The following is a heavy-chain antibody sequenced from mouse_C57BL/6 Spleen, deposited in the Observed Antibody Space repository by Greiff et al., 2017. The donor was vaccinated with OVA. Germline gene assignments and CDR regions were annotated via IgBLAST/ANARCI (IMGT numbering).Heavy chain of an antibody. Sequence: EVQLQQSGPGLAKPSQTLSLTCSVTGYSITSDYWNWIRKFPGNKLEYMGYISYSGSTYYNPSLKSRISITRDTSKNQYYLQLNSVTTEDTATYYCARSPSYYYGSRGWYFDVWGTGTTVTVSS. J-gene: IGHJ1*03. CDR1: GYSITSDY. D-gene: IGHD1-1*01. V-gene: IGHV3-8*01. CDR3: ARSPSYYYGSRGWYFDV. CDR2: ISYSGST.